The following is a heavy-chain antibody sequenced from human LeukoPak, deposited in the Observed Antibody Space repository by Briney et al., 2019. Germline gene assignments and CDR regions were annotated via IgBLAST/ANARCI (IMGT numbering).Heavy chain of an antibody. D-gene: IGHD1-26*01. CDR3: AKEYYSGGFFDY. CDR1: GFTFSSYA. Sequence: PGESRRLSCAVSGFTFSSYAMSWVRQAPGKGLEWVSGISGSGGSTYYADSVKGRFTISRDNSKHTVNLQMNSLRAEDTAVYYCAKEYYSGGFFDYWGQGTLVTVSS. V-gene: IGHV3-23*01. J-gene: IGHJ4*02. CDR2: ISGSGGST.